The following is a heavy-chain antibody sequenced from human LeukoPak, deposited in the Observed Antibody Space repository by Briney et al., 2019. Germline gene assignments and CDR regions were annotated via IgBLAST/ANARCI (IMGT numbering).Heavy chain of an antibody. V-gene: IGHV4-59*08. CDR3: ARVDYGDYYDYGMDV. J-gene: IGHJ6*02. Sequence: SETLSLTCTVSGGSISSYYWSGIRQPPGKGLEWIGYIYYSGSTNYNPSLKSRVTISVDTSKNQFSLKLSSVAAADTAVYYCARVDYGDYYDYGMDVWGQGTTVTVSS. CDR1: GGSISSYY. CDR2: IYYSGST. D-gene: IGHD4-17*01.